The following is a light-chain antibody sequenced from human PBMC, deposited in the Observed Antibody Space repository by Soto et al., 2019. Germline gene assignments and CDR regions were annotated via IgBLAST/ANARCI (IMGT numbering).Light chain of an antibody. Sequence: QSALTQPASVSGSPGQSITISCTGTSSDVGGYNYVSWYQQHPGKAPKLMIYEVSNRPSRVSNRFSGSKSGNTASLTISGLQVEDEADYYCSSYTSSSTDVVFGGGTKLTVL. V-gene: IGLV2-14*01. CDR2: EVS. CDR3: SSYTSSSTDVV. CDR1: SSDVGGYNY. J-gene: IGLJ2*01.